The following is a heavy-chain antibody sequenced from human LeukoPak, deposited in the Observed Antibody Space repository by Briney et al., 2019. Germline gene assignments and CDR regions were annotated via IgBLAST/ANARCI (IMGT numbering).Heavy chain of an antibody. CDR2: ISGSGGST. D-gene: IGHD3-22*01. Sequence: PGGSLRLSCAASGFTFSSYAMSWVRQAPGKGLEWVSAISGSGGSTYYADSVKGRFTISRDNAKNSLYLQMNSLRAEDTALYYCAKDLARRSVGSSGTPGIWGQGTMVTVSS. CDR3: AKDLARRSVGSSGTPGI. CDR1: GFTFSSYA. J-gene: IGHJ3*02. V-gene: IGHV3-23*01.